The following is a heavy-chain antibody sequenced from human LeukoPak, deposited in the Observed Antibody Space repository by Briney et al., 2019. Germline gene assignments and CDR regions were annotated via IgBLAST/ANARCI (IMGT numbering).Heavy chain of an antibody. D-gene: IGHD3-16*01. CDR2: IRCKANSYAT. CDR3: NRPSDDYVWGSYSGLDY. V-gene: IGHV3-73*01. CDR1: GFTFSGSA. Sequence: GGSLRLSCAASGFTFSGSAMHWVRQASGKGLEWVGRIRCKANSYATAYAASVKGRFTISRDDSKNTAYLQMNSLKTEDTAVYYCNRPSDDYVWGSYSGLDYWGQGTLVTVSS. J-gene: IGHJ4*02.